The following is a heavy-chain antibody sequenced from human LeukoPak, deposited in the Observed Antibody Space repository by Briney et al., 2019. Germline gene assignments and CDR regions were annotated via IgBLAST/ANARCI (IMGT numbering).Heavy chain of an antibody. V-gene: IGHV3-30*03. J-gene: IGHJ4*02. Sequence: GGTLRLSRAASGFAFNTYDMHWVRQAPGTGLEWVAVIHYGGRDKSFADPVKGRFTISRDNSKNTLYLQMNSLRAEDTAVYYCARGVPGGLDYWGQGALVTVSS. CDR2: IHYGGRDK. D-gene: IGHD3-16*01. CDR1: GFAFNTYD. CDR3: ARGVPGGLDY.